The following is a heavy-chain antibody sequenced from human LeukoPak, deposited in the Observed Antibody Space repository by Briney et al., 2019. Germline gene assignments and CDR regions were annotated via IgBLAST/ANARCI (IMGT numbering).Heavy chain of an antibody. CDR1: GGSISSYY. V-gene: IGHV4-59*12. CDR2: IYYSGST. CDR3: ARGWIMITFGGVFFDY. Sequence: PSETLSLTCTVSGGSISSYYWSWIRQPPGKGLEWIGYIYYSGSTNYNPSLKSRVTISVDTSKNQFSLKLSSVTAADTAVYYCARGWIMITFGGVFFDYWGQGTLVTVSS. D-gene: IGHD3-16*01. J-gene: IGHJ4*02.